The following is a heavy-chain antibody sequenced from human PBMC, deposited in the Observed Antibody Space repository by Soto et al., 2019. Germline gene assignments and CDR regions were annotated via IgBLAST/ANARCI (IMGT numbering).Heavy chain of an antibody. CDR2: ISYSGST. D-gene: IGHD6-13*01. CDR1: SDSISSYY. Sequence: SETLSLTCTVSSDSISSYYWSWIRQPPGKRPEWIGYISYSGSTDYNPSLKSRVTISGDTSKNQFSLKVSSVTAADTAVYYCARGTSWQLPFDYWGQGTLVTVSS. V-gene: IGHV4-59*01. J-gene: IGHJ4*02. CDR3: ARGTSWQLPFDY.